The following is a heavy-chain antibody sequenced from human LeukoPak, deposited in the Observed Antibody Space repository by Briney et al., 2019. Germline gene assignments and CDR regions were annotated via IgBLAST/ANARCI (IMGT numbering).Heavy chain of an antibody. CDR2: IIPIFGTA. CDR1: GGTFSSYA. J-gene: IGHJ4*02. Sequence: SVKVSCKASGGTFSSYAISWVRQAPGQGLEWMGRIIPIFGTANYAQKFQGRVTITTDESTSTAYMGLSSLRSEDTAVYYCARGLGGYSGYDPPGYWGQGTLVTVSS. CDR3: ARGLGGYSGYDPPGY. D-gene: IGHD5-12*01. V-gene: IGHV1-69*05.